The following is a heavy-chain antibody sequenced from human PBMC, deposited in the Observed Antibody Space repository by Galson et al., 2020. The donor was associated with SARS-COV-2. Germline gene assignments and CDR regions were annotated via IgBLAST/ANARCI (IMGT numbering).Heavy chain of an antibody. CDR3: AKSYSATWGHLGYWYFDL. D-gene: IGHD6-13*01. V-gene: IGHV3-9*01. CDR2: INWNGSSI. Sequence: SLKISCAASGFTFDDYAMHWVRQAPGKGLELVSGINWNGSSIDYADSVKGRFTISRDNAKNSLYLQMNSLRVEDSALYYCAKSYSATWGHLGYWYFDLWGRGTLVTVSS. CDR1: GFTFDDYA. J-gene: IGHJ2*01.